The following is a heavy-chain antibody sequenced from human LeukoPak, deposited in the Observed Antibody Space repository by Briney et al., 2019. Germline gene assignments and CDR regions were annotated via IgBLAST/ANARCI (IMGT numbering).Heavy chain of an antibody. CDR2: FDPEDGET. Sequence: ASVKVSCKVSGYTLTELSMHWVRQAPGKGLEWMGGFDPEDGETIYAQKFQGKVTMTEDTSTDTAYMELSSLRSEDTAVYYCATGDYYDSSGYPDYWGQGTLVTVSS. J-gene: IGHJ4*02. D-gene: IGHD3-22*01. V-gene: IGHV1-24*01. CDR1: GYTLTELS. CDR3: ATGDYYDSSGYPDY.